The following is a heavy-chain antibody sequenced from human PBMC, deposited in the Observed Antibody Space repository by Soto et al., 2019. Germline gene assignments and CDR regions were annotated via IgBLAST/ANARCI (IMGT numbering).Heavy chain of an antibody. CDR1: GFTFDDYA. CDR3: AKDQGVVTPHYYYYYGMDI. Sequence: LKISCAASGFTFDDYAMHWVRQAPGKGLEWVSGISWNSGSIGYADSVKGRFTISRDNAKNSLYLQMTSLRAEDTALYYCAKDQGVVTPHYYYYYGMDIWGQGTTVTVSS. J-gene: IGHJ6*02. CDR2: ISWNSGSI. V-gene: IGHV3-9*01. D-gene: IGHD2-21*02.